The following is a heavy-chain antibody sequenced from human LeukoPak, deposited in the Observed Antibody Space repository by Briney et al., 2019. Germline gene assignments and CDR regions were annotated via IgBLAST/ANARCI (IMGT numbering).Heavy chain of an antibody. Sequence: GGSLRLSCAASGFTFSSYAMSWVRQAPGKGLEWVSGIIANGYITYYANSVRGRFTISRDNSKNTLFLQMNSLRAEDTAVYYCAKLGGQEVHNYYVAVWGKGTTVAVSS. D-gene: IGHD3-16*01. CDR2: IIANGYIT. V-gene: IGHV3-23*01. CDR1: GFTFSSYA. CDR3: AKLGGQEVHNYYVAV. J-gene: IGHJ6*03.